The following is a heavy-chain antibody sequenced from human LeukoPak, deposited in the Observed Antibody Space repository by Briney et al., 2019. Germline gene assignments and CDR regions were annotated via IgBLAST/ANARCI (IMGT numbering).Heavy chain of an antibody. CDR2: IVVGSGNT. D-gene: IGHD3-10*01. J-gene: IGHJ4*02. Sequence: SVKVSCKASGFTFTSSAMQWVRQARGQRLEWIGWIVVGSGNTNYAQKFQERVTITRDMSTSTAYMELSSLRAEDTAVYYCARASGLSAWGRKLVLPDYWGQGTLVTVSS. CDR3: ARASGLSAWGRKLVLPDY. V-gene: IGHV1-58*02. CDR1: GFTFTSSA.